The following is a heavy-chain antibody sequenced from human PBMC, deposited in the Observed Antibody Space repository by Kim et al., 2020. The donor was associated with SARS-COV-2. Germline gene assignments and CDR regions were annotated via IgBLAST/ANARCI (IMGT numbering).Heavy chain of an antibody. D-gene: IGHD5-12*01. J-gene: IGHJ4*02. CDR3: ARGGVDSGYDVAKDY. Sequence: ASVKVSCKASGYTFTSYAMNWVRQAPGQGLEWMGWINTNTGNPTYAQGFTGRFVFSLDTSVSTAYLQISSLKAEDTAVYYCARGGVDSGYDVAKDYWGQGTLVTVSS. V-gene: IGHV7-4-1*02. CDR1: GYTFTSYA. CDR2: INTNTGNP.